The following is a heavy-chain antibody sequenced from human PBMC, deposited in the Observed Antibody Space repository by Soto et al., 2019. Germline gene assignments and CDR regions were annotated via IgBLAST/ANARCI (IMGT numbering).Heavy chain of an antibody. J-gene: IGHJ6*03. V-gene: IGHV3-21*01. D-gene: IGHD2-2*03. CDR2: ISSSSSYI. Sequence: GGSLRLSCAASGFTFSSYSMNWVRQAPGKGLEWVSSISSSSSYIYYADSVKGRFTISRDNAKNSLYLQMNSLRAEDTAVYYCARDGYCSSTSCYAENYYMDVWGKGTTVTVSS. CDR1: GFTFSSYS. CDR3: ARDGYCSSTSCYAENYYMDV.